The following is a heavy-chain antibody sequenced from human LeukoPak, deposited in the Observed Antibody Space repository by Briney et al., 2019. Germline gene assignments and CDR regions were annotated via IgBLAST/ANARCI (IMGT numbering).Heavy chain of an antibody. CDR3: AKGRLTSTIWYGFDH. CDR1: GFNFNNYA. J-gene: IGHJ4*02. CDR2: ISGGDAST. D-gene: IGHD6-13*01. V-gene: IGHV3-23*01. Sequence: GGSLRLSCAASGFNFNNYAMTWVRQAPGKGLEWISGISGGDASTYYADSVKGRLTISRDNSKSTLYLQMNSLRGEDTAVYYCAKGRLTSTIWYGFDHWGQGTVVTVSS.